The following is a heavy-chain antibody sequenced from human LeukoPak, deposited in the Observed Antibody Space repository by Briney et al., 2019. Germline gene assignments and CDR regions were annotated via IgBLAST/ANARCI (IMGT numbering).Heavy chain of an antibody. CDR1: GFMFSNHW. J-gene: IGHJ4*02. D-gene: IGHD3-10*01. V-gene: IGHV3-7*01. CDR3: ARDQSIHPYPEVILDF. CDR2: IKQDGSET. Sequence: GGSLRLSCAAPGFMFSNHWMTWVRQAPGKGLEWVANIKQDGSETYYMDYVKGRFTISRDNAKNSLHLQMDSLRAEDTAVYYCARDQSIHPYPEVILDFWGQGALVAVSS.